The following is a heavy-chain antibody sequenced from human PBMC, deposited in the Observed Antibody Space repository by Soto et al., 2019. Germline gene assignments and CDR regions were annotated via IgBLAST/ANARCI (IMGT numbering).Heavy chain of an antibody. CDR3: AAFQGDIVVVPAAKAVWFDP. V-gene: IGHV1-18*01. D-gene: IGHD2-2*01. J-gene: IGHJ5*02. CDR1: GYTFTSYG. Sequence: QVQLVQSGAEVKKPGASVKVSCKASGYTFTSYGISWVRQAPGQGLEWMGWISAYSGNTNYAQKLQGRVTMTTDTSTSTAYMELGSLRSADTAVYYCAAFQGDIVVVPAAKAVWFDPWGQGTLVTVSS. CDR2: ISAYSGNT.